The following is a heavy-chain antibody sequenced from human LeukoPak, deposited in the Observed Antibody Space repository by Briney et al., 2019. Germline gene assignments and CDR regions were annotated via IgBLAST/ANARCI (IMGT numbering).Heavy chain of an antibody. CDR3: ARALSGDTSWFDP. CDR1: GGSISSGGYY. J-gene: IGHJ5*02. V-gene: IGHV4-31*03. D-gene: IGHD3-10*01. CDR2: IYYSGST. Sequence: SETLSLTCTVSGGSISSGGYYWSWIRQHPGKGLEWIGYIYYSGSTYYNPSLKSRVTISVDTSKNQFSLKLSSVTAADTAVYYCARALSGDTSWFDPWGQGALVTVSS.